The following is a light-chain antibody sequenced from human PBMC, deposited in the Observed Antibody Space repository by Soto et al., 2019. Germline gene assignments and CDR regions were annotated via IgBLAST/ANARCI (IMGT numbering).Light chain of an antibody. Sequence: QSVLTQPPSASGTPGQRVTISCSGSSSNIGSNYVCWYQQHPGEAPNLILYEGNKRPSGLSSRFSGSRSGNTASLTISGGRAEDEAEYYCCSYGGGTTYVVFGGGTKPTVL. CDR2: EGN. V-gene: IGLV1-47*01. J-gene: IGLJ2*01. CDR1: SSNIGSNY. CDR3: CSYGGGTTYVV.